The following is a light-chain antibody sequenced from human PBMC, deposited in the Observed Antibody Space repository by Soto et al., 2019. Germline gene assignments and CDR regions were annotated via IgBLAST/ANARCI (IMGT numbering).Light chain of an antibody. V-gene: IGKV3-15*01. CDR3: QHYNSWPPIT. CDR1: LRVSIK. J-gene: IGKJ5*01. CDR2: DTT. Sequence: DIVLTNSPATPSVSPVERAPLSCRASLRVSIKLAWSQHTPCQPPGLLIYDTTTRATCSPASCSGSGSGTEFTLTISVLQSEDFAVCYCQHYNSWPPITFGRGTGLEMK.